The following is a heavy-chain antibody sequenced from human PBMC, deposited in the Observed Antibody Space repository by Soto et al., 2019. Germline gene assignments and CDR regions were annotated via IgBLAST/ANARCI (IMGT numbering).Heavy chain of an antibody. D-gene: IGHD2-21*02. CDR2: IAPTVGTT. Sequence: ASVKVSCKASGATFSGSAFSWVRQAPGQGLEWMGGIAPTVGTTNYAQHFQGRVTITADEYTATSFMELTSLTSADTAIYYCARGFTTAAKIEGLDYWGQGTMVTVSS. V-gene: IGHV1-69*13. J-gene: IGHJ4*02. CDR3: ARGFTTAAKIEGLDY. CDR1: GATFSGSA.